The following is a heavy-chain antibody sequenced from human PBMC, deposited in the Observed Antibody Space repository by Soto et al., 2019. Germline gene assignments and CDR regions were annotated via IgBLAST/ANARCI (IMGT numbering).Heavy chain of an antibody. Sequence: SETLSLTCTVSGGSISSYYWSWIRQPPGKGLEWIGYIYYSGSTNYNPSSKSRVTISVNTSKNQFSLKLSSVTAADTAVYYCARENGSGALFNWFDPWGQGTLVTVSS. CDR3: ARENGSGALFNWFDP. V-gene: IGHV4-59*01. CDR1: GGSISSYY. J-gene: IGHJ5*02. CDR2: IYYSGST. D-gene: IGHD1-26*01.